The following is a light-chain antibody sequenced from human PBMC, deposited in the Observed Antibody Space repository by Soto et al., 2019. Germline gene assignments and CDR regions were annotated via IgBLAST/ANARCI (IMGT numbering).Light chain of an antibody. Sequence: EIVLTQSPGTLSLSPGERATLSCRASQTVSSSYLAWYQQKPGQAPWLLIYGAALRATGIPDRFSGSGSGTDCTLTISRLEPEDFAVYYCQQYGSSPTTFGGGTKVEI. V-gene: IGKV3-20*01. J-gene: IGKJ4*01. CDR3: QQYGSSPTT. CDR1: QTVSSSY. CDR2: GAA.